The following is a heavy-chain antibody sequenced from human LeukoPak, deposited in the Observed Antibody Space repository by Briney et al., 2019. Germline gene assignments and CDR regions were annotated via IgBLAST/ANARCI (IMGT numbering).Heavy chain of an antibody. CDR1: GFTFSSYE. CDR2: ISSSGSTI. V-gene: IGHV3-48*03. CDR3: AIYGSGSYGLK. D-gene: IGHD3-10*01. J-gene: IGHJ4*02. Sequence: PGGSLRLSCAASGFTFSSYEMNWVRQAAGKRMEWVSYISSSGSTIYYADSVKGRFTISRDNAKNSLYLQMNSLRAEDTAVYYCAIYGSGSYGLKWGQGTLVTVSS.